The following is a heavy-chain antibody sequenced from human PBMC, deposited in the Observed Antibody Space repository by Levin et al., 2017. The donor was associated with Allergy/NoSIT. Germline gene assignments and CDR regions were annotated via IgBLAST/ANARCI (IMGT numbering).Heavy chain of an antibody. V-gene: IGHV3-21*01. CDR3: ATVHSSGQRDY. D-gene: IGHD6-19*01. J-gene: IGHJ4*02. Sequence: GESLKISCAASGFTFSSYSMNWVRQAPGKGLEWVSSISSSSSYIYYANSVKGRFTISRDNAKNSLYLQMNSLRAEDTAVYYFATVHSSGQRDYWGQGTLVTVSS. CDR2: ISSSSSYI. CDR1: GFTFSSYS.